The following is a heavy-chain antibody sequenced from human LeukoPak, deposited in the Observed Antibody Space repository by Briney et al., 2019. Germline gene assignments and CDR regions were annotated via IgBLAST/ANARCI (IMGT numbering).Heavy chain of an antibody. V-gene: IGHV4-59*01. J-gene: IGHJ3*02. D-gene: IGHD3-10*02. Sequence: SETLSLTCTVSGSSISSYYWSWIRQPPGKGLEWIGYIYYSGSTNYNPSLKSRVTISVDTSKNQFSLKLSSVTAADTAVYYCARSPREGLFAFDIWGQGTMVTVSS. CDR3: ARSPREGLFAFDI. CDR2: IYYSGST. CDR1: GSSISSYY.